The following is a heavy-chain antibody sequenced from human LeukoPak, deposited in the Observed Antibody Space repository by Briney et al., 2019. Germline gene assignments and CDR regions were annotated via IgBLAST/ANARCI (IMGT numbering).Heavy chain of an antibody. D-gene: IGHD3-9*01. J-gene: IGHJ4*02. CDR1: GFTFSSYG. V-gene: IGHV3-30*03. CDR2: ISYDGSNK. CDR3: ATDILTGYYITDIDY. Sequence: GRSLRLSCAASGFTFSSYGMHWVRQAPGKGLEWVAVISYDGSNKYYADSVKGRFTISRDNSKNTLYLQMNSLRAEDTAVYYCATDILTGYYITDIDYWGQGTLVTVSS.